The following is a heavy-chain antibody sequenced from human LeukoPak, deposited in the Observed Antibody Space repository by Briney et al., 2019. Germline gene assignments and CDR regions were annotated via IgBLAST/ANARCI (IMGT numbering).Heavy chain of an antibody. CDR2: IYTSGST. CDR1: GGSISSYY. J-gene: IGHJ4*02. D-gene: IGHD3-22*01. Sequence: PSETLSLTCTVSGGSISSYYWSWIRQPAGKGLEWIGRIYTSGSTNYNPPLKSRLTISLDTSKNQFSLKLTSVTAADTAIYYCASSYFYDGNRYFDYWGQGALVTVSS. CDR3: ASSYFYDGNRYFDY. V-gene: IGHV4-4*07.